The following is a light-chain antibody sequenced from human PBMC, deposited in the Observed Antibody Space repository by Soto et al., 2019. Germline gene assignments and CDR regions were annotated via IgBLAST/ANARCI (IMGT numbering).Light chain of an antibody. V-gene: IGKV3-20*01. CDR1: QSVSNNY. Sequence: TVLTQSPGTLSLSPVERATLSCRASQSVSNNYLAWYQQKPGQAPRLVIYGASNRATGILDRFSGSGSGTDFTLPISRLEPEDFAVYYCQQYGSSGTFGQGTKVDIK. CDR2: GAS. CDR3: QQYGSSGT. J-gene: IGKJ1*01.